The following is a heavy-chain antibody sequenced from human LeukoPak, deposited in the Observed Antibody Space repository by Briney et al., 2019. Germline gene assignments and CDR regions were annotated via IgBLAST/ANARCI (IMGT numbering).Heavy chain of an antibody. Sequence: SETLSLTCSVSSDSISSSSYLWVWVRQPPGKGLEWIGDIYSNGHISYNPSLKSRAAISVDTSKNQFSLKLSSVTAADTAVYYCARHEVPYCSGGSCYSTRPSWFDPWGQGTLVTVSS. D-gene: IGHD2-15*01. V-gene: IGHV4-39*01. CDR3: ARHEVPYCSGGSCYSTRPSWFDP. CDR2: IYSNGHI. J-gene: IGHJ5*02. CDR1: SDSISSSSYL.